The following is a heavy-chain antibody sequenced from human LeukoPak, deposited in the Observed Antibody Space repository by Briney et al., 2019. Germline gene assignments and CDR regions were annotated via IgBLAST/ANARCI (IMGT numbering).Heavy chain of an antibody. D-gene: IGHD5-12*01. CDR2: IYHSGST. J-gene: IGHJ4*02. CDR3: AKISGYDFQFDY. Sequence: SETLSLTCTVSGYSISSGYYWGWIRQPPGKGLEWIGSIYHSGSTYYNPSLKSRVTISVDTSKNQFSLKLSSVTAADTAVYYCAKISGYDFQFDYWGQGSLVTVSS. V-gene: IGHV4-38-2*02. CDR1: GYSISSGYY.